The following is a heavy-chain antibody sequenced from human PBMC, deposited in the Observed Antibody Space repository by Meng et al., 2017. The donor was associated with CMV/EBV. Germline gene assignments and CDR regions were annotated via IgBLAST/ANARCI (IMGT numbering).Heavy chain of an antibody. CDR2: IYYSGST. Sequence: SETLSLTCTVSGGSISSSSYYWGWIRQPPGKGLEWIGSIYYSGSTYYNPSLKSRVIISVDTSKNQFSLKLSSVTAADTAVYYCARLDDFWSGSTRYWFDPWGQGTLVTVSS. J-gene: IGHJ5*02. CDR3: ARLDDFWSGSTRYWFDP. V-gene: IGHV4-39*01. CDR1: GGSISSSSYY. D-gene: IGHD3-3*01.